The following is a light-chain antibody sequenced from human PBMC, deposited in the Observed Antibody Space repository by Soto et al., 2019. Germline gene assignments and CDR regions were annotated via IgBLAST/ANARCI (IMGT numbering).Light chain of an antibody. CDR3: QQRTNWPPYT. J-gene: IGKJ2*01. V-gene: IGKV3-11*01. Sequence: EIVLTQSPATLSLSPGERATLSCRASQSINTYLAWYQQRPGQVPRLLIYEASNRATGIPGRFSGSGSGTDFTLTNSSLEFEDSAVYYCQQRTNWPPYTFGQGTKLEIK. CDR1: QSINTY. CDR2: EAS.